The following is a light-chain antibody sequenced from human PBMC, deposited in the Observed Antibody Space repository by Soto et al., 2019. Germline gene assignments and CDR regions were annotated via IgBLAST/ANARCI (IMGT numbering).Light chain of an antibody. J-gene: IGKJ2*01. Sequence: EKVMTQSPATLSVSPGERATLSCRASQSVTTTVAWYQQKPGQAPRLLIYGASTRATGVPARFSGSGSATEFTLSISSLQSEDVAVYYCQQYGDWPPETFGQGTKLEI. CDR2: GAS. CDR3: QQYGDWPPET. V-gene: IGKV3-15*01. CDR1: QSVTTT.